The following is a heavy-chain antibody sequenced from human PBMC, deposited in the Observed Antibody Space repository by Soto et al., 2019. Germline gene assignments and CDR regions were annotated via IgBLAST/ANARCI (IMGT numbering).Heavy chain of an antibody. CDR2: IIPIFGTA. J-gene: IGHJ5*02. V-gene: IGHV1-69*12. CDR1: GGTFSSYA. CDR3: ASLVVRRKWFDP. D-gene: IGHD2-21*01. Sequence: QVQLVQSGAEVKKPWSSVKVSCKASGGTFSSYAISWVRQAPGQGLEWMGGIIPIFGTANYAQKFPGRVTITADEATCTAYMERSSLSSEDTAVYYCASLVVRRKWFDPWGQETLVTVSS.